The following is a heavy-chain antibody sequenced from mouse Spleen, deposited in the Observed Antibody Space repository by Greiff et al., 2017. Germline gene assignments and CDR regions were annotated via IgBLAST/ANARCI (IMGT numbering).Heavy chain of an antibody. CDR1: GFTFSSYA. J-gene: IGHJ4*01. CDR3: ARQEGTYYYAMDY. CDR2: ISSGGSYT. Sequence: EVQVVESGGGLVKPGGSLKLSCAASGFTFSSYAMSWVRQTPEKRLEWVATISSGGSYTYYPDSVKGRFTISRDNAKNTLYLQMSSLRSEDTAMYYCARQEGTYYYAMDYWGQGTSVTVSS. V-gene: IGHV5-9-3*01. D-gene: IGHD3-3*01.